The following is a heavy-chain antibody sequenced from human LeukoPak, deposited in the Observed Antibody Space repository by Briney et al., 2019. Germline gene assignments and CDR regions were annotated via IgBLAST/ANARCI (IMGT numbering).Heavy chain of an antibody. Sequence: SETLSLTCTVSGGSISSSSYYWGWIRQPPGKGLEWIGEINHSGSTNYNPSLKSRVTISVDTSKNQFSLKLSSVTAADTAVYYCAVIAVAGLRDYWGQGTLVTVSS. CDR3: AVIAVAGLRDY. V-gene: IGHV4-39*07. CDR2: INHSGST. J-gene: IGHJ4*02. D-gene: IGHD6-19*01. CDR1: GGSISSSSYY.